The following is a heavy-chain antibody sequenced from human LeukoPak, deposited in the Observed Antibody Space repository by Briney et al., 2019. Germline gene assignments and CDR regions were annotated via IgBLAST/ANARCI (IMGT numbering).Heavy chain of an antibody. D-gene: IGHD6-19*01. J-gene: IGHJ4*02. CDR3: ARGGPNSSGWYGWPWDY. V-gene: IGHV3-23*01. Sequence: PGGSLRLSCAASGFTFSSYAMSWVRQAPGKGLEWVSAISGSGGSTYYADSVKGRFTISRDNSKNTLYLQMNSLRAEDTAVYYCARGGPNSSGWYGWPWDYWGQGTLVTVSS. CDR1: GFTFSSYA. CDR2: ISGSGGST.